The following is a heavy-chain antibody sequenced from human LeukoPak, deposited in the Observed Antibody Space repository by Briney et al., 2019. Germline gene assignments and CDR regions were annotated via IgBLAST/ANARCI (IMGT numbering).Heavy chain of an antibody. D-gene: IGHD3-16*01. CDR3: ARLGAVSDAFDI. Sequence: SETLSLTCTVSGGSISTYYWSWIRQPPGKGLEWLGYVYHSGSTNYNPSLKSRVTISVDTSKKQFSLKVPPVTAADTAVYYCARLGAVSDAFDIWGQGTMVTVSS. V-gene: IGHV4-59*08. CDR2: VYHSGST. CDR1: GGSISTYY. J-gene: IGHJ3*02.